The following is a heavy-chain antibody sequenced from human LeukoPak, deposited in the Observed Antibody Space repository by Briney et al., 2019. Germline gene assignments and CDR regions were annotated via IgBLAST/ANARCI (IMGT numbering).Heavy chain of an antibody. D-gene: IGHD3-22*01. V-gene: IGHV4-34*01. CDR2: INHSGST. CDR1: GGSFSGYY. J-gene: IGHJ4*02. CDR3: ARGYYDSSGYQTDY. Sequence: SETLSLTCAVYGGSFSGYYWSWIRQPPGKGLEWIGEINHSGSTNYNPSLKSRVTISVDTSKNQFSLKLSSVTAADTAVYYCARGYYDSSGYQTDYWGQGTLVTVSS.